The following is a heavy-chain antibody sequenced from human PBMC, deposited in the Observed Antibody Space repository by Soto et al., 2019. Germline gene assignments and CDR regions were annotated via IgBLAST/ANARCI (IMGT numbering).Heavy chain of an antibody. CDR1: GFTFSSYG. D-gene: IGHD6-19*01. J-gene: IGHJ4*02. V-gene: IGHV3-30*18. CDR2: ISYDGSNK. Sequence: PGGSLRLSCAASGFTFSSYGMHWVRQAPGKGLEWVAVISYDGSNKYYADSVKGRFTISRDNSKNTLYLQMNSLRAEDTAVYYCAKASPYSSGWYGYWGQGTLVTVPQ. CDR3: AKASPYSSGWYGY.